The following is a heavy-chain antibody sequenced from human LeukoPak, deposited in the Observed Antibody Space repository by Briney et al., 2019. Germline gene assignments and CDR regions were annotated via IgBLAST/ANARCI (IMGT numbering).Heavy chain of an antibody. CDR1: GASISTGDYY. J-gene: IGHJ4*02. Sequence: SETLSLTCTVSGASISTGDYYWSWIRQPPGKGLEWIGYIYYSGSTHYNPSLKSRVTISVDTSKNQFFLKLGSVTAADTAVYYCARGPNYVWGSYRYFDYWGQGTLVTVSS. D-gene: IGHD3-16*02. CDR2: IYYSGST. CDR3: ARGPNYVWGSYRYFDY. V-gene: IGHV4-30-4*01.